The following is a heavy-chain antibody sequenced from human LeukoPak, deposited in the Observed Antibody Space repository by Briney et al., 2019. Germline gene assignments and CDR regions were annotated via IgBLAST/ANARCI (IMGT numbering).Heavy chain of an antibody. CDR1: GGSISSYY. Sequence: SETLSLTCTVSGGSISSYYWGWVRQPPGKGLEWVGYIYYSGSTNYNPSLKSRVTMSVDTSKNQFSLKLNSVTAADTAVYYCARFYGGYYYYYMDVWGKGTTVTVSS. CDR3: ARFYGGYYYYYMDV. CDR2: IYYSGST. V-gene: IGHV4-59*08. D-gene: IGHD4-17*01. J-gene: IGHJ6*03.